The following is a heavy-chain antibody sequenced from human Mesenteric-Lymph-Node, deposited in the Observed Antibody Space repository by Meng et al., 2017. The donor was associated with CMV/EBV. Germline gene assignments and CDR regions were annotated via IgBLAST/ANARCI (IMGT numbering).Heavy chain of an antibody. V-gene: IGHV4-34*01. CDR1: GGSFSGYY. J-gene: IGHJ6*02. Sequence: GSLRLSCAVYGGSFSGYYWSWIRQPPGKGLEWIGEINHSGSTNYNPSLKSRVTISVDTSKNQFSLKLSSVTAADTAVYYCARGRDLVPAAYYYYYYYGMDVWGQGTTVTVSS. CDR2: INHSGST. CDR3: ARGRDLVPAAYYYYYYYGMDV. D-gene: IGHD2-2*01.